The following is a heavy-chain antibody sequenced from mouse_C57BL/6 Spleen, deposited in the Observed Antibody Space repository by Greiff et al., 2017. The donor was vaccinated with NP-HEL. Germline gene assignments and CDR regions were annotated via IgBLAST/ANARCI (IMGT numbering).Heavy chain of an antibody. CDR2: IDPETGGT. J-gene: IGHJ3*01. D-gene: IGHD2-3*01. CDR3: TVIDGYYRFAY. Sequence: QVQLQQSGAELVRPGASVTLSCKASGYTFTDYEMHWVKQTPVHGLEWIGAIDPETGGTAYNQKFKGKAILTADKSSSTAYMELRSLTSEDSAVYYCTVIDGYYRFAYWGQGTLVTVSA. V-gene: IGHV1-15*01. CDR1: GYTFTDYE.